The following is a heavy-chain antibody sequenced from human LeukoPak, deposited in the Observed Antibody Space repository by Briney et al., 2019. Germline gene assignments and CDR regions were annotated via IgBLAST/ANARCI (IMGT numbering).Heavy chain of an antibody. J-gene: IGHJ4*02. V-gene: IGHV4-39*07. D-gene: IGHD3-10*01. CDR1: GDSISSSNYY. CDR2: IYYNGAT. CDR3: AVEVRESVSLINGDC. Sequence: PSETLSLTCTVSGDSISSSNYYWGWTRQPPGKGLEWIGTIYYNGATQYNPSLRSRVTMSVDTSQNQFSLKLTSVTAADTAVYYCAVEVRESVSLINGDCWGQGTLVTVSS.